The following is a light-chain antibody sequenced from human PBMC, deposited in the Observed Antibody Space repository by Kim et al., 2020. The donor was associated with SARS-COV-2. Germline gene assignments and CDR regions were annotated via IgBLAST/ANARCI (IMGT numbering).Light chain of an antibody. Sequence: GQTVTISCSGSSSNIANNYVSCYQHLPGTAPKLLIYRNSQRPSGVPDRFSGSTSGTSASLAISGLRSEDEGDYYCAVWDDSLSGRVFGGGTQLTVL. J-gene: IGLJ3*02. V-gene: IGLV1-47*01. CDR1: SSNIANNY. CDR2: RNS. CDR3: AVWDDSLSGRV.